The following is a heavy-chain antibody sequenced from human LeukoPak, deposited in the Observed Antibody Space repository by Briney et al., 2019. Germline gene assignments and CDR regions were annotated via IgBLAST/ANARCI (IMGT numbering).Heavy chain of an antibody. CDR1: GFTFSSYA. J-gene: IGHJ4*02. CDR3: ARRNIAAAALDY. Sequence: GGSLRLSCAASGFTFSSYAMRWVRQAPGKGLEWVSAISGSGGSTYYADSVKGRFTISRDNSKNTLYLQMNSLRAEDTAVYYCARRNIAAAALDYWGQGTLVSVSS. CDR2: ISGSGGST. D-gene: IGHD6-13*01. V-gene: IGHV3-23*01.